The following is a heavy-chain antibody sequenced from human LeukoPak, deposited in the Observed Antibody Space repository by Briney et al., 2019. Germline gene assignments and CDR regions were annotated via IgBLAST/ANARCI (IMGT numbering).Heavy chain of an antibody. CDR1: RFSLTTSGVG. Sequence: SGPTLVKPTHTLTLTCIFSRFSLTTSGVGVGWIRQPPRKALEWLALIYWNDDKRFSPSLKSRLTITKDASKNQVVLTMTNVDPVDTATYYCVHTILSTQQFDSWGQGNLVTVSS. V-gene: IGHV2-5*01. D-gene: IGHD3-9*01. CDR3: VHTILSTQQFDS. J-gene: IGHJ4*02. CDR2: IYWNDDK.